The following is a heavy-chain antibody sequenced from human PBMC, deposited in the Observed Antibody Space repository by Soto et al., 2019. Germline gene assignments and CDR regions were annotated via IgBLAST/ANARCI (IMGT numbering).Heavy chain of an antibody. V-gene: IGHV3-7*03. Sequence: HPGGSLRLSCAASGFTFSSYWMSWVRQAPGKGLEWVANIKQDGSEKYYVDSVKGRFTISRDNAKNSLYLQMNSLRAEDTAVYYCARASTYYYDSSGPLDAFDIWGQGTMVTVSS. CDR1: GFTFSSYW. D-gene: IGHD3-22*01. J-gene: IGHJ3*02. CDR3: ARASTYYYDSSGPLDAFDI. CDR2: IKQDGSEK.